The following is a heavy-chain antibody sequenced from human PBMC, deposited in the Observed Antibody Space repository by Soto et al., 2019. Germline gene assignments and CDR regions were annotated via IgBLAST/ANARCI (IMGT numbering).Heavy chain of an antibody. CDR3: ARDCVTSAGDCYWGAFDI. V-gene: IGHV4-59*01. CDR2: IYYSGST. J-gene: IGHJ3*02. D-gene: IGHD2-21*02. CDR1: GGSISSYY. Sequence: SEDLSLTCTVSGGSISSYYWSWIRQPPGKGLEWIGYIYYSGSTNYNPSLKSRVTISVDTSKNQFSLKLSSVTAADTAVYYCARDCVTSAGDCYWGAFDIWGQGTMVTVSS.